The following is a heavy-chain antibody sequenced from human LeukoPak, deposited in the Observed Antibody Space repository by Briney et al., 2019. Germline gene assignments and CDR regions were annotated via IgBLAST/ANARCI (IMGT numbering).Heavy chain of an antibody. CDR1: GGSISSGSYY. J-gene: IGHJ4*02. CDR2: IYTSGST. V-gene: IGHV4-61*02. D-gene: IGHD3-9*01. CDR3: ARAFFAPRLTGWFDY. Sequence: KPSETLSLTCTVSGGSISSGSYYWSWIRQPAGKGLEWIGRIYTSGSTNYNPSLKSRVTISVDTSKNQFSLKLSSVTAADTAVYYCARAFFAPRLTGWFDYWGQGTLVTVSS.